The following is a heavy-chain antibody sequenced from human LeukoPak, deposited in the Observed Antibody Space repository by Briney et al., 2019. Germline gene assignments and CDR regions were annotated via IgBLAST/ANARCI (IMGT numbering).Heavy chain of an antibody. CDR2: IYYSGST. D-gene: IGHD3-3*01. CDR3: ARDRVARGLDY. CDR1: GGSISHYY. V-gene: IGHV4-59*01. Sequence: SETLSLTCSVSGGSISHYYWSWIRQPPGKGLEWIGYIYYSGSTNYNPSLKSRVTISVDTSKNQFSLKLSSVTAADTAVYYCARDRVARGLDYWGQGTLVTVSS. J-gene: IGHJ4*02.